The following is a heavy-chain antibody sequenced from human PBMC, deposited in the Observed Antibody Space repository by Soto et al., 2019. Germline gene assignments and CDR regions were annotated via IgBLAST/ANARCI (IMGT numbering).Heavy chain of an antibody. CDR2: ISAHNGNT. Sequence: QVHLVQSGAEVKKPGASVKVSCQGSGYAFTTYGITWVRQAPGQGIEWMGWISAHNGNTNYAQKLQGRVTVTRDTSTSTAYMELRSLRSDDTAVYYCARGRYGDYWGQGALVTVSS. CDR3: ARGRYGDY. D-gene: IGHD1-1*01. V-gene: IGHV1-18*01. CDR1: GYAFTTYG. J-gene: IGHJ4*02.